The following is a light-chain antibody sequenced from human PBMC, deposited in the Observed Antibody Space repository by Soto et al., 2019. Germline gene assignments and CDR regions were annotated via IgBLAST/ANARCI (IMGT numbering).Light chain of an antibody. CDR1: HDIRSN. J-gene: IGKJ1*01. Sequence: EIVMTQSPATLSVSPGERATVSCRASHDIRSNLAWYQQRPGQAPRLLIYGASTRATGIPARFSGSGSGTEFTLTISSQQSEDFAVYHCQQYHNLPPWTFGQGTKVEIK. V-gene: IGKV3-15*01. CDR2: GAS. CDR3: QQYHNLPPWT.